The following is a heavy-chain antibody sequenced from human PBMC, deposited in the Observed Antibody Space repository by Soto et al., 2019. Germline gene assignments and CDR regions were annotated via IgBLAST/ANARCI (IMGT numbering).Heavy chain of an antibody. CDR3: AKARRVDYCSSTSCYDDWFDP. Sequence: PGGSLRLSCAASGFTFSSYAMSWVRQAPGKGLEWVSAISGSGGSTYYADSVKGRFTISRDNSKNTLYLQMNSLRAEDTAVYYCAKARRVDYCSSTSCYDDWFDPWGQGTLVTVSS. J-gene: IGHJ5*02. CDR2: ISGSGGST. D-gene: IGHD2-2*01. V-gene: IGHV3-23*01. CDR1: GFTFSSYA.